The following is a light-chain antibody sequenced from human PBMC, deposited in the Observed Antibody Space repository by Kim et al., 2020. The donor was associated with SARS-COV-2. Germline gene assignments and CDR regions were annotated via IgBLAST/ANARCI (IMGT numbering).Light chain of an antibody. CDR3: MQTLQTPLT. V-gene: IGKV2-28*01. CDR1: QSLLHSHGNNY. J-gene: IGKJ4*01. CDR2: LAT. Sequence: EIVMTQSPVSLPVIPGEPASISCRSSQSLLHSHGNNYLDWYLQKPGQSPQLLIYLATTRASGVPDRFSGSGSGTDFTLEISRVEAEDVGVYYCMQTLQTPLTFGGGTKVDIK.